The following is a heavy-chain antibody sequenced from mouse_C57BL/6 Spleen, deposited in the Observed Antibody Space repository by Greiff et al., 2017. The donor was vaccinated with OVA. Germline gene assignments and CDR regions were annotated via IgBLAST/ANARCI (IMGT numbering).Heavy chain of an antibody. V-gene: IGHV1-64*01. J-gene: IGHJ4*01. CDR2: IHPNSGST. CDR1: GYTFTSYW. D-gene: IGHD1-1*01. CDR3: ASTTVVAPCAMDY. Sequence: QVQLKQPGAELVKPGASVKLSCKASGYTFTSYWMHWVKQRPGQGLEWIGMIHPNSGSTNYNEKFKSKATLTVDKSSSTAYMQLSSLTSEDSAVYYCASTTVVAPCAMDYWGQGTSVTVSS.